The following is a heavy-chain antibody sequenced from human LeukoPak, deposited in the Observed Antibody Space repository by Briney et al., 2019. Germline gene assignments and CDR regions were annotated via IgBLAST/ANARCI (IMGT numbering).Heavy chain of an antibody. CDR1: GGTFSSYA. J-gene: IGHJ4*02. V-gene: IGHV1-69*01. CDR3: ARMDIEYYDILTGYYGY. D-gene: IGHD3-9*01. CDR2: IIPIVGTA. Sequence: ASVNVSCKASGGTFSSYAISWVRQAPGHGLEWMGGIIPIVGTANYAQKFQGRVTITADESTSTAYMELSRLRSEDTAVYYCARMDIEYYDILTGYYGYWGQGTLVTVSS.